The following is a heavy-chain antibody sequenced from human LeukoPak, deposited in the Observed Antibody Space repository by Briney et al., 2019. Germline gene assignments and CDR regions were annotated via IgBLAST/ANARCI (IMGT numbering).Heavy chain of an antibody. J-gene: IGHJ4*02. CDR3: ARDGSGSFDY. CDR1: GYTFTSYG. CDR2: IGAYNGNT. V-gene: IGHV1-18*01. D-gene: IGHD1-26*01. Sequence: ASVKVSCKASGYTFTSYGISWVRQAPGQGLEWMGWIGAYNGNTDYAQNLQGRVTMTTDTSTSTAYLDLRSLRSDDTAVYYCARDGSGSFDYWGQGTLVTVSS.